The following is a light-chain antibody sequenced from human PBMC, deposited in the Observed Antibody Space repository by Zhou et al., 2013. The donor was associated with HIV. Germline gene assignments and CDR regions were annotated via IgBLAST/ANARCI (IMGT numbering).Light chain of an antibody. CDR3: QQYNSYPLT. J-gene: IGKJ5*01. CDR2: RTS. V-gene: IGKV1-5*03. CDR1: HNINNY. Sequence: DTQMTQSPANLSASAGDTVTITCRASHNINNYLAWYQQKPGRSPQLLVQRTSMLQPGVPLRFTGSGSGTEFTLTITGLHPDDSATYSCQQYNSYPLTFGQGT.